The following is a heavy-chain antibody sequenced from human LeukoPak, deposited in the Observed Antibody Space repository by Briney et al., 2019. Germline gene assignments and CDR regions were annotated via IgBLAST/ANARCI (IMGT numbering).Heavy chain of an antibody. D-gene: IGHD1-26*01. J-gene: IGHJ5*02. CDR1: GFTFDDYA. CDR2: ISWNSGSI. V-gene: IGHV3-9*01. CDR3: AKGSGGSYSGWFDP. Sequence: PGGSLRLSCAASGFTFDDYAMHWVRQAPGKGLEWVSGISWNSGSIGYADSVKGRFTISRDSAKNSLYLQMNSLRAEDTALYYCAKGSGGSYSGWFDPWGQGTLVTVSS.